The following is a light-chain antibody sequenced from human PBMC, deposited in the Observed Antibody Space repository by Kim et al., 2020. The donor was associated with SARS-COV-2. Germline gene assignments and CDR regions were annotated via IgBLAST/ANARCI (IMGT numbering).Light chain of an antibody. CDR3: QQYGSSPPLT. CDR1: QSVTTNS. J-gene: IGKJ4*01. V-gene: IGKV3-20*01. CDR2: HAS. Sequence: PGERATLSCRASQSVTTNSLAWYQQKPGQPPRLLIYHASTRPTAIPDRFSGSGSGTEFTLTISRLEPEDFAVYYCQQYGSSPPLTFGGGTKVEIK.